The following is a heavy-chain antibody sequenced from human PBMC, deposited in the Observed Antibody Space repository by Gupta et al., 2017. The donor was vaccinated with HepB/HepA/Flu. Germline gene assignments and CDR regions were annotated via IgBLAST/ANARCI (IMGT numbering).Heavy chain of an antibody. CDR3: ARVLRLTSSWYTGGEYGDS. J-gene: IGHJ4*02. V-gene: IGHV3-21*01. CDR2: TSGNSAYI. CDR1: GFSFYGYT. Sequence: PGGSLRLSCAASGFSFYGYTMAWVRQAPGKGLEWVASTSGNSAYIYYADSVKGRFTISRDNANDSLFLQMSSLRVEDTAVYFCARVLRLTSSWYTGGEYGDSWGQGNRGTVSS. D-gene: IGHD6-13*01.